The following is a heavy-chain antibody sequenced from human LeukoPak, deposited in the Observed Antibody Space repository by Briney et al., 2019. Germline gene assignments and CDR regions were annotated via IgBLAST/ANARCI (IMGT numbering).Heavy chain of an antibody. CDR1: GFTFSSYA. CDR3: AKEGWGSYLADY. CDR2: ISGSGGST. J-gene: IGHJ4*02. Sequence: GGSLRLSCAASGFTFSSYAMSSVRQSPGKGLEWVSAISGSGGSTYYADSVKGRFTISRDNSKNTLYLQMNSLRAEDTAVYYCAKEGWGSYLADYWGQGTLVTVSS. V-gene: IGHV3-23*01. D-gene: IGHD1-26*01.